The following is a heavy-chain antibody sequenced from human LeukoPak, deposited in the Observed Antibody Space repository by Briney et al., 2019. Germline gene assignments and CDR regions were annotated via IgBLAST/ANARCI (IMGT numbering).Heavy chain of an antibody. V-gene: IGHV3-7*02. CDR3: ARRDGDNDRGFDC. CDR1: GFTFSSYW. J-gene: IGHJ4*02. CDR2: IKQDGSEK. Sequence: PGGSLRLSCAASGFTFSSYWMSWVRQAPGKGLEWVANIKQDGSEKYYVDSVKGRFTISRDNAKNSLYLQMNSLRAEDTAVYYCARRDGDNDRGFDCWGQGTLVTVSS. D-gene: IGHD5-24*01.